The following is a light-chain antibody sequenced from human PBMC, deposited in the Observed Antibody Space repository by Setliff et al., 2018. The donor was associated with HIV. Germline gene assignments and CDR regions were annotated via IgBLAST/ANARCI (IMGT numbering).Light chain of an antibody. CDR1: SSNIGDYES. CDR3: GSYTKTASVYV. Sequence: QSVLTQPASVSGSPGQSITISCTGSSSNIGDYESVSWYQQHPGEVPKLIVYDVTKRPSGVSDRFSGSKSGDTASLTLSGLQTEDEADYYCGSYTKTASVYVFGSGTKVTVL. J-gene: IGLJ1*01. V-gene: IGLV2-14*03. CDR2: DVT.